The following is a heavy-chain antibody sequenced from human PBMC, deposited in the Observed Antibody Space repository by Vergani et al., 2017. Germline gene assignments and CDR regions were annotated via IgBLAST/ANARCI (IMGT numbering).Heavy chain of an antibody. V-gene: IGHV3-23*01. Sequence: EVQLLESGGGLVQPGGSLRLSCAASGFTFSSYAMSWVRQAPGKGLEWVSAISGSGGSTYYADSVKGRFTISRDNSKNTLYLQMNSLRAEDTAVYYCARGRITIFGVVIPLDAFDIWGQGTMVTVSS. CDR1: GFTFSSYA. J-gene: IGHJ3*02. CDR3: ARGRITIFGVVIPLDAFDI. D-gene: IGHD3-3*01. CDR2: ISGSGGST.